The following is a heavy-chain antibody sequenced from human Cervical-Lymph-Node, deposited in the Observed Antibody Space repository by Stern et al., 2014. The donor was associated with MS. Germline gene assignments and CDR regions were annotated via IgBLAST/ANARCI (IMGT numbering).Heavy chain of an antibody. V-gene: IGHV5-51*01. Sequence: EVQLVESGAEVKKPGESLKISSKTSGYKFTNQWIAWVRQMPGKGLEFMGIIYPGDSDTRYNPSFQGQVIISADKSINTAYLQWSSLKASDTAMYYCATHPVGPWGQGTLVTVSS. CDR2: IYPGDSDT. CDR3: ATHPVGP. CDR1: GYKFTNQW. J-gene: IGHJ5*02.